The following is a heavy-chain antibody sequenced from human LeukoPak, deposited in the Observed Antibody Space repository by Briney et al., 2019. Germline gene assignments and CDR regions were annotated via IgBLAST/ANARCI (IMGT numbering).Heavy chain of an antibody. Sequence: PSETLSLTCTVSGGSISSYYWSWIRQPPGKELEWIGYLYYSGSTNYNPSFKSRVTMSVDTSKNQFSLKLNSMTAADTAVYFCARGRYNDYGFDYWGQGTLVTVCS. CDR1: GGSISSYY. D-gene: IGHD4-17*01. J-gene: IGHJ4*02. CDR3: ARGRYNDYGFDY. V-gene: IGHV4-59*01. CDR2: LYYSGST.